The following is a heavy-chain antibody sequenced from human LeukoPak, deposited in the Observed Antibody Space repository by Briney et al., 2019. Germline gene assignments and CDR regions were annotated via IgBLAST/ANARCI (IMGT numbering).Heavy chain of an antibody. CDR3: AKGGNGHGDYVFFDY. Sequence: GGSLRLSCAASGFTFSSYSMNWVRQAPGKGLEWVSSISSSSSYIYYADSVKGRFTISRDNAKNTLYLQMNSLRAEDTAVYFCAKGGNGHGDYVFFDYWGQGTLVTVSS. D-gene: IGHD4-17*01. V-gene: IGHV3-21*04. CDR2: ISSSSSYI. CDR1: GFTFSSYS. J-gene: IGHJ4*02.